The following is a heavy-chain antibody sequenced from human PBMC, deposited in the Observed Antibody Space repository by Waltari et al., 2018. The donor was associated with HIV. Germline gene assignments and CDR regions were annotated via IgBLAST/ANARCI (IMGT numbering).Heavy chain of an antibody. V-gene: IGHV3-30*18. CDR3: AKTGYGDYGRDD. D-gene: IGHD4-17*01. CDR1: GFTFSSYG. CDR2: ISYDGSNK. Sequence: QVQLVESGGGVVQPGRSLRLSCAAAGFTFSSYGTHWVRQAPGKGLEWVAVISYDGSNKFYTDSVKGRFTISRDNSKNTLYLQMNSLRAEDTAVYYCAKTGYGDYGRDDWGQGTLVTVSS. J-gene: IGHJ4*02.